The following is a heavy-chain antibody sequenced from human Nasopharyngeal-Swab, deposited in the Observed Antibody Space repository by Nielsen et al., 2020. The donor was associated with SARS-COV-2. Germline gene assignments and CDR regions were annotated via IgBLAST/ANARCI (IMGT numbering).Heavy chain of an antibody. D-gene: IGHD3-22*01. J-gene: IGHJ4*02. CDR2: IYPGDSDT. V-gene: IGHV5-51*01. CDR1: GHSFTLYW. CDR3: ASTGYYYDSSGLGY. Sequence: KVSFKGSGHSFTLYWICWVRQMPGKGLEWMGIIYPGDSDTRYSPSFQGQVTISADKSISTAYLQWSSLKASDTAMYYCASTGYYYDSSGLGYWGQGTLVTVSS.